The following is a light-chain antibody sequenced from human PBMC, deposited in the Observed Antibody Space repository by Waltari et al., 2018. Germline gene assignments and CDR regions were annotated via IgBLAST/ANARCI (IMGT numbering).Light chain of an antibody. Sequence: IVMTQSPDSLAVSPGERDTINCKSIQTILYNTNDKNYLAWYQPKPGQPPRLLIYWASTREAGVPDRFSGSGSGTDFTLTISNLQAEDVAVYYCQQYYSRRTFGQGTKVEI. CDR1: QTILYNTNDKNY. V-gene: IGKV4-1*01. J-gene: IGKJ1*01. CDR2: WAS. CDR3: QQYYSRRT.